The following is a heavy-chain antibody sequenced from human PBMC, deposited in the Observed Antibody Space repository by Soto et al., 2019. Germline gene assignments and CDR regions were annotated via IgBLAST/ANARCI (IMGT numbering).Heavy chain of an antibody. CDR3: ARDLYPLAYYFDY. Sequence: QVQLVQSGAEVKKPGASVKVSCKASGYTFTNHAITWVRQAPGQGLEWLGWISGHNGNTKYAQRLQGRVTMTTDTSTSTAYMALRSLKSDGTAVYYCARDLYPLAYYFDYWGQGTLVTVSS. CDR1: GYTFTNHA. J-gene: IGHJ4*02. V-gene: IGHV1-18*01. CDR2: ISGHNGNT.